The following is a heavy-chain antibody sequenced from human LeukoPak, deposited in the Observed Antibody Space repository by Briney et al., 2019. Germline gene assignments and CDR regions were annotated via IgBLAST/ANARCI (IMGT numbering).Heavy chain of an antibody. CDR2: INSDGSSI. V-gene: IGHV3-74*01. CDR3: ARVGSSGDAFDI. J-gene: IGHJ3*02. CDR1: GFTFSTHW. D-gene: IGHD3-22*01. Sequence: GALRLSCAASGFTFSTHWMHWVRQVPGKGLVWVSRINSDGSSISYADSVKGRFTISRDNAKNTLYLQMNSLRAEDTAVYYCARVGSSGDAFDIWGQGTMVTVSS.